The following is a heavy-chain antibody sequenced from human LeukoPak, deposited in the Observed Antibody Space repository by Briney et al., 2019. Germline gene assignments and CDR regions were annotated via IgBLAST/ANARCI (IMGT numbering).Heavy chain of an antibody. CDR2: IYYTGTT. Sequence: PSETLSLTCTVSGDSINSYYWSWIRQPPGKGLEWIGYIYYTGTTNYNPSLKRRVTISVDTSKNQISLNLIPVTAADTAMYYCARPYCSGGGCDAFDVWGQGTMVTVSS. CDR1: GDSINSYY. J-gene: IGHJ3*01. CDR3: ARPYCSGGGCDAFDV. V-gene: IGHV4-59*01. D-gene: IGHD2-15*01.